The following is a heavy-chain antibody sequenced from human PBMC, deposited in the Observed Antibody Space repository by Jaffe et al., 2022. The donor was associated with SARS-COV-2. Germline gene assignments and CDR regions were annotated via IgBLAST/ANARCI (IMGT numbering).Heavy chain of an antibody. CDR1: GFTFSRYW. D-gene: IGHD5-18*01. V-gene: IGHV3-7*03. CDR3: ARRGYSSGVFPT. Sequence: EVQLVESGGDLVQPGGSLRLSCAASGFTFSRYWMSWVRQAPGKGLEWVANIKQDGSEMYYVDSVKGRFTISRDNAKNSLYMQMNSLRADDTAVYYCARRGYSSGVFPTWGQGTLVTVSS. J-gene: IGHJ5*02. CDR2: IKQDGSEM.